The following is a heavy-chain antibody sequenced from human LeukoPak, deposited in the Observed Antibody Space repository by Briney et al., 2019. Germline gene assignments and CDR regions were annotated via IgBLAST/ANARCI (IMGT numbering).Heavy chain of an antibody. D-gene: IGHD1-1*01. V-gene: IGHV4-59*01. CDR3: ARENVRQFDY. CDR1: GGSISSYY. Sequence: PSETLSLTCTVSGGSISSYYWSWIRQPPGKGLEWIGYIYYSGTTNYNPPLKSRVTISVDTSKNQFSLKLSSVTAADTAVYYCARENVRQFDYWGQGTLVTVSS. CDR2: IYYSGTT. J-gene: IGHJ4*02.